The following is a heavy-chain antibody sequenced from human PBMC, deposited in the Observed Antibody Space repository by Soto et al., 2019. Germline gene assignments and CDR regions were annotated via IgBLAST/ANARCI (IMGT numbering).Heavy chain of an antibody. Sequence: EVQLVESGGGLVQPGGSLRLSCAASGFTFSSYNMNWVRQAPGKGLEWVSYITSSSGAIYYADSVKGRFTISRDNAKNSLFLQMNSLRAEDTAVYYCVSHTGYANWYFDLWGRGTLVTVSS. V-gene: IGHV3-48*01. J-gene: IGHJ2*01. D-gene: IGHD3-9*01. CDR2: ITSSSGAI. CDR3: VSHTGYANWYFDL. CDR1: GFTFSSYN.